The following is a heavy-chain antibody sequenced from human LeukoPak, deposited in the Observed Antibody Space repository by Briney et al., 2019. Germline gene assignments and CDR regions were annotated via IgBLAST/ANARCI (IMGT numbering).Heavy chain of an antibody. V-gene: IGHV1-46*01. CDR2: INPSGGST. Sequence: ASVKVSCKASGGTFSSYAISWVRQAPGQGLEWMGIINPSGGSTSYAQKFQGRVTMTRDTSTSTVYMELSSLRSEDTAVYYCARARYGMDVWGQGTTVTVSS. J-gene: IGHJ6*02. CDR3: ARARYGMDV. CDR1: GGTFSSYA.